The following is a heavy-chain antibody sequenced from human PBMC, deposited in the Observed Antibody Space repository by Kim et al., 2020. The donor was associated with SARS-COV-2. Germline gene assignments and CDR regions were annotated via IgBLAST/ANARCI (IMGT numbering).Heavy chain of an antibody. CDR1: GFTFSSYG. J-gene: IGHJ4*02. CDR3: ARGAHDYGDYEGY. Sequence: GGSLRLSCAASGFTFSSYGMHWVRQAPGKGLEWVAVIWYDGSNKYYADSVKGRFTISRDNSKNTLYLQMNSLRAEDTAVYYCARGAHDYGDYEGYWGQGTLVTVSS. CDR2: IWYDGSNK. D-gene: IGHD4-17*01. V-gene: IGHV3-33*01.